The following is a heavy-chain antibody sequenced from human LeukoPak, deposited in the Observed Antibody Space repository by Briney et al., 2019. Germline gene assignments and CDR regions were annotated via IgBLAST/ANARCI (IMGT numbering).Heavy chain of an antibody. V-gene: IGHV4-61*08. CDR3: ARGGDYYDSSGALDY. J-gene: IGHJ4*02. Sequence: PSETLSLTCAVSGGSISSGGYSWSWIRQPPGKGLEWIGYIYYSGSTNYNPSLKSRVTISVDTSKNQFSLKLSSVTAADTAVYYCARGGDYYDSSGALDYWGQGTLVTVSS. CDR1: GGSISSGGYS. CDR2: IYYSGST. D-gene: IGHD3-22*01.